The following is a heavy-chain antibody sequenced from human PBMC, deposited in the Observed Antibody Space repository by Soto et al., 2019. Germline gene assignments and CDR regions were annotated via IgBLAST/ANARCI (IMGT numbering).Heavy chain of an antibody. V-gene: IGHV5-10-1*01. CDR2: IDPSDSNT. CDR1: GYSFSTYW. Sequence: GESLKISCKGSGYSFSTYWISWVRQMPGKGLEWMGRIDPSDSNTNYSPSFQGHVTISADKSVSTAYLQWSSLKASDTAMYYCAIIPAAYYYYGMDVWGQGTTVTVSS. D-gene: IGHD2-2*01. J-gene: IGHJ6*02. CDR3: AIIPAAYYYYGMDV.